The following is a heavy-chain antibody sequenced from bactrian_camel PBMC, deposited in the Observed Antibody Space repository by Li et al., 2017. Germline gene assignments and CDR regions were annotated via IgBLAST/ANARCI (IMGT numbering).Heavy chain of an antibody. CDR2: IERRGRI. CDR1: GYTASTYC. J-gene: IGHJ4*01. CDR3: AINPDYGYCSDGAWAYTR. V-gene: IGHV3S40*01. D-gene: IGHD5*01. Sequence: VQLVESGGGSVQTGGSLRLSCVISGYTASTYCMSWFRQAPGKEREGVACIERRGRIHYAASVKGRFTISKDNVKNTIYLQMNSLKPEDTAMYVCAINPDYGYCSDGAWAYTRWGQGTQVTVS.